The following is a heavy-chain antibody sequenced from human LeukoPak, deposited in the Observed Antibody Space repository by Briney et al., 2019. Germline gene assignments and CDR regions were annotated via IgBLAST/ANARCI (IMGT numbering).Heavy chain of an antibody. CDR2: ISYDGSSK. CDR1: GFTFSSYA. CDR3: ARDPARSGSYSDYFDY. V-gene: IGHV3-30*04. D-gene: IGHD3-10*01. Sequence: GGSLRLSCTASGFTFSSYAMDWVRQAPGKGLEWVAVISYDGSSKFYADSVKGRFTISRGNSKNTLYLQMNSLRPEDTAVYFCARDPARSGSYSDYFDYWGQGALVTVSS. J-gene: IGHJ4*02.